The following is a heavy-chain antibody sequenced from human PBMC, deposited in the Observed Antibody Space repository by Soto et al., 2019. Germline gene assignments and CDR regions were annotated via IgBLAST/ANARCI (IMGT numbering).Heavy chain of an antibody. CDR3: ARVRVGTRLDAFDI. J-gene: IGHJ3*02. Sequence: QVQLVQSGVEVNKPGAAVEVCCKTSGYTFINHGISWVRQAPGQGLEWMGWISGYNGNTKYAQRFPGRVTLTTDTSTRTAYMELRSLRSDDAAVYYCARVRVGTRLDAFDIWGQGTVVTVSS. V-gene: IGHV1-18*04. CDR2: ISGYNGNT. CDR1: GYTFINHG. D-gene: IGHD1-26*01.